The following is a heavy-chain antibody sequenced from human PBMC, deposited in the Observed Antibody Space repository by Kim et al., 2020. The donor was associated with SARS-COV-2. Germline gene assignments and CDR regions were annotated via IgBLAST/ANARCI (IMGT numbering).Heavy chain of an antibody. V-gene: IGHV3-7*01. CDR1: GFTFSTCW. D-gene: IGHD1-26*01. J-gene: IGHJ4*02. CDR2: INPDGSNL. CDR3: VTTSRSRAGSDS. Sequence: GGSLRLSCAASGFTFSTCWMAWVRQTPGRGLDWVGNINPDGSNLQYVDTVRGRFTISRDNAKNSLYLQMNNLRADDTAFYYCVTTSRSRAGSDSWGQGTLVTVSS.